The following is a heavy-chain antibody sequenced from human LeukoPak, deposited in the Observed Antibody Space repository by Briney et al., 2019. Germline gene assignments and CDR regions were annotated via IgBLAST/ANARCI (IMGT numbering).Heavy chain of an antibody. V-gene: IGHV1-18*01. CDR3: ATEGRIAVAGWEFPFDY. Sequence: ASVKVSCKASGYTFTSYGISWVRQAPGQGLEWMGWISANNGNTNYAQKLQGRVTMTTDTSTSTAYMELRSLRSDDTAVYYCATEGRIAVAGWEFPFDYWGQGTLVTVSS. CDR1: GYTFTSYG. CDR2: ISANNGNT. J-gene: IGHJ4*02. D-gene: IGHD6-19*01.